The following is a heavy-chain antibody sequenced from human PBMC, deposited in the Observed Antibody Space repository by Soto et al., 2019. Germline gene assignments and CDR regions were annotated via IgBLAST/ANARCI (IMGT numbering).Heavy chain of an antibody. Sequence: ASVKVSCKASGYTFTSYGISWVRQAPGQGLEWMGWISAYNGNTNYAQKLQGRVTMTTDTSTSTAYMELRSLRSDDTAVYYCARLDIWTGYGDYYYYGMDVWGQGATVTVSS. CDR3: ARLDIWTGYGDYYYYGMDV. CDR2: ISAYNGNT. D-gene: IGHD3-9*01. V-gene: IGHV1-18*04. J-gene: IGHJ6*02. CDR1: GYTFTSYG.